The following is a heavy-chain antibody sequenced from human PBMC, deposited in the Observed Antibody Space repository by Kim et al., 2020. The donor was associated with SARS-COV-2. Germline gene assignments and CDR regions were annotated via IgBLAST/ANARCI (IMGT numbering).Heavy chain of an antibody. V-gene: IGHV3-11*06. D-gene: IGHD3-22*01. CDR3: ARASTYYYDSSGSAESY. Sequence: VKGRFTISRDNAKNSLYLQMNSLRAEDTAVYYCARASTYYYDSSGSAESYWGQGTLVTVSS. J-gene: IGHJ4*02.